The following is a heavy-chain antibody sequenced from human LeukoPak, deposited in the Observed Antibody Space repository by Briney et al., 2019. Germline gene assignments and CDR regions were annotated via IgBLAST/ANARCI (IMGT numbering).Heavy chain of an antibody. V-gene: IGHV3-15*01. Sequence: GGSLRLSCAASGFTFSNAWMSWVRQAPGKGLEWVGRIKSKTDGGTTDYAAPVKGRFTISRDDSKNTLYPQMNSLKTEDTAVYYCTTEWLVDAFDIWGQGTMVTVSS. CDR3: TTEWLVDAFDI. J-gene: IGHJ3*02. D-gene: IGHD6-19*01. CDR1: GFTFSNAW. CDR2: IKSKTDGGTT.